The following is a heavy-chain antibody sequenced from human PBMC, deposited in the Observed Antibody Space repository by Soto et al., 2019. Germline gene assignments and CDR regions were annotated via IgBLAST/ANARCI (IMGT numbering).Heavy chain of an antibody. CDR2: IYPSDSDT. CDR1: GYSFTSYW. CDR3: ARPPYSGSYYYFDH. D-gene: IGHD1-26*01. J-gene: IGHJ4*02. Sequence: PRESLKISCKASGYSFTSYWIGWVRQMPGKGLEWMGIIYPSDSDTQYSPSFQGQVTISADKSINTVYLQWSSLKASDTAMYYCARPPYSGSYYYFDHWGQGTLVTVSS. V-gene: IGHV5-51*01.